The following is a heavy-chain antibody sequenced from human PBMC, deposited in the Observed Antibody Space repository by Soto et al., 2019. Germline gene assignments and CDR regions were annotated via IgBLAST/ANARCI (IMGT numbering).Heavy chain of an antibody. CDR3: ARGTDFWSYDYYGMDV. V-gene: IGHV3-33*01. CDR2: IWYDGSNK. D-gene: IGHD3-3*01. Sequence: GGSLRLSCAASGFTFSSYGMHWVRQAPGKGLEWVAVIWYDGSNKYYADSVKGRFTISRDKSKNTLYLQMNSLRAEDTAVYYCARGTDFWSYDYYGMDVWGQGTTVTVSS. CDR1: GFTFSSYG. J-gene: IGHJ6*02.